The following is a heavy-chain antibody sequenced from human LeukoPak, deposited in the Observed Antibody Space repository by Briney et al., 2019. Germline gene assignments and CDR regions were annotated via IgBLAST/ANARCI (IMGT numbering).Heavy chain of an antibody. CDR1: GGSFSGYY. J-gene: IGHJ1*01. V-gene: IGHV4-34*01. D-gene: IGHD4-17*01. CDR2: INHSGST. Sequence: SETLSLTCAVYGGSFSGYYWSWIRQPPGKGLEWIGQINHSGSTNYNPPLKSRVTISVDTSKNQFSLKLSSVTAADTAVYYCARGGYGDYVAEYFQHWGQGTLVTVSS. CDR3: ARGGYGDYVAEYFQH.